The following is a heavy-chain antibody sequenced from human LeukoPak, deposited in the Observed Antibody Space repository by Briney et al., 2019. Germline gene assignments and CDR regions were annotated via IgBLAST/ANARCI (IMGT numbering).Heavy chain of an antibody. CDR2: ITNGGTA. CDR1: GFTFKSYA. D-gene: IGHD3-10*01. CDR3: AKGYFGSGSYYNPYFDY. J-gene: IGHJ4*02. Sequence: GGSLRLSCVASGFTFKSYAMNWVRQAPGKGLEWVSGITNGGTAHYGDSVKGRFTISRDNSKSTLYLQMNTLSAGDTAVYYCAKGYFGSGSYYNPYFDYWGQGTLVTVSS. V-gene: IGHV3-23*01.